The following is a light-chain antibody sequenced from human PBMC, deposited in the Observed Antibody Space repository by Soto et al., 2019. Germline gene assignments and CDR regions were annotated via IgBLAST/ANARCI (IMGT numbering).Light chain of an antibody. Sequence: QSVLTQPPSASGTPGQRVTISCSGSSSNIGSNTVNWYQQVPGTAPKLLIHSNNQRPSGVPDRFSGSKSGTSASLAISGLQSEDEADYYCAALDDSLNGPVFGGGTKLTV. CDR1: SSNIGSNT. CDR3: AALDDSLNGPV. V-gene: IGLV1-44*01. CDR2: SNN. J-gene: IGLJ2*01.